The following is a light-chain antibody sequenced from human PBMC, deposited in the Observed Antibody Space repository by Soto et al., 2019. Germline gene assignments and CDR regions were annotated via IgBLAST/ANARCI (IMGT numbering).Light chain of an antibody. CDR3: RQYCSSPQT. V-gene: IGKV3-20*01. Sequence: EIVLTQSPGTLSVSPGERATLFCRASQSVRSSLAWYQQKPGQAPRLLIYDASTRATGIPDRCSGSGSGTDFTLTISRLEREDFAVYYCRQYCSSPQTFGQGTKVDIK. CDR2: DAS. J-gene: IGKJ1*01. CDR1: QSVRSS.